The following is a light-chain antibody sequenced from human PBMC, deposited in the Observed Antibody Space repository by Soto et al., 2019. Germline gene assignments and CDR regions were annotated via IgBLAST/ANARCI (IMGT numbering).Light chain of an antibody. Sequence: QAVVTQPRSVSGSPGQSVAISCTGSSSDVGGYNYVSWYQQHPGKAPKVMIYDVSKRPSGVPDRFSGSKSGDTASLTITGLQAEDEADYYCCSYAGGPYVFGTGTKVTVL. CDR3: CSYAGGPYV. V-gene: IGLV2-11*01. CDR2: DVS. CDR1: SSDVGGYNY. J-gene: IGLJ1*01.